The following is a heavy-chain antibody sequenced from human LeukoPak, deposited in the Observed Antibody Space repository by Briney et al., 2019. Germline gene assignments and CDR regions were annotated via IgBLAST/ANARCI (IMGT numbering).Heavy chain of an antibody. CDR3: VRGRGGAFDI. Sequence: PSETLSLTCTVSGGSISGGSYYWSWIPQPAGKGLEWVGRIYTSGSTNYNPSLKSRVTISVDTSKNPFSLKLCSVTAADTAVYYCVRGRGGAFDIWGQGTMVTVSS. D-gene: IGHD3-10*01. CDR1: GGSISGGSYY. J-gene: IGHJ3*02. V-gene: IGHV4-61*02. CDR2: IYTSGST.